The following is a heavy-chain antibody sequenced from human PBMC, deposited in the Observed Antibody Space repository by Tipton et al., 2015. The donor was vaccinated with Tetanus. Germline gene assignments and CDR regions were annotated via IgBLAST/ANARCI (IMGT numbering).Heavy chain of an antibody. V-gene: IGHV3-7*01. CDR2: IKQDASQK. CDR1: GFTFSGYW. J-gene: IGHJ4*02. Sequence: VQLVQSGGGLVQPGGSLRLSCAASGFTFSGYWMSWVRQAPGKGLEFVANIKQDASQKYYVDSVKGRFTISRDNAKNSLYLQMDSLSPEDTAVYYCTRDQQGPQKYHFESWGLGALVSVSS. D-gene: IGHD2/OR15-2a*01. CDR3: TRDQQGPQKYHFES.